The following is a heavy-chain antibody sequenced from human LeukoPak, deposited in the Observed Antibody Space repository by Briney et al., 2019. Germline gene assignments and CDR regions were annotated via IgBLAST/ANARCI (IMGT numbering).Heavy chain of an antibody. CDR2: ISYDGSNK. J-gene: IGHJ4*02. CDR1: GFTFSSYV. CDR3: ARDEDIVATIGGYFDY. Sequence: GGSLRLSCAASGFTFSSYVMHWVRQAPGKGLEWVAVISYDGSNKYYADSVKGRFTISRDNSKNTLYLQMNSLRAEDTAVYYCARDEDIVATIGGYFDYWGQGTLVTVSS. V-gene: IGHV3-30*04. D-gene: IGHD5-12*01.